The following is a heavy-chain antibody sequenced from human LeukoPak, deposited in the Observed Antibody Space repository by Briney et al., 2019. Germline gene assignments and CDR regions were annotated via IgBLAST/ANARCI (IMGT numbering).Heavy chain of an antibody. CDR2: ISSSSSYI. V-gene: IGHV3-21*01. Sequence: KPGGSLRLSCAASGFTFSSYSMNWVRQAPGKGLEWVSSISSSSSYIYYADSVQGRFTISRDNAKNSLYLQMNSLRAEDTAVYYCARYPSIAARQYDYWGQGTLVTVSS. CDR1: GFTFSSYS. D-gene: IGHD6-6*01. J-gene: IGHJ4*02. CDR3: ARYPSIAARQYDY.